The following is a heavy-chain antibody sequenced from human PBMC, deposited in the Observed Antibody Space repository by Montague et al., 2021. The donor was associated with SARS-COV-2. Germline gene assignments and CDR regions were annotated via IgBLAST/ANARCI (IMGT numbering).Heavy chain of an antibody. J-gene: IGHJ3*01. CDR2: IYYTGNT. D-gene: IGHD3-22*01. Sequence: SETLSLTCAVNSSSFLPYYWSWIRQPPGGGLEWIGSIYYTGNTYXNPSLKSRVTISVVTSKNHFTLKLSSVTAAETAVYYCARLKRYFDSSGSPSAFDFWGQGTKVTVSS. V-gene: IGHV4-59*05. CDR1: SSSFLPYY. CDR3: ARLKRYFDSSGSPSAFDF.